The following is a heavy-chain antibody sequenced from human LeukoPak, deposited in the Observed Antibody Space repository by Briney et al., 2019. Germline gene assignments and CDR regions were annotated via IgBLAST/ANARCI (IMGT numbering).Heavy chain of an antibody. CDR3: AREEYGGVYFDY. V-gene: IGHV3-30-3*01. Sequence: PGRSLRLSCAASGFIFSNYAMHWVRQAPGKGLEWVAVMSYDGSNEYYAESVKGRFTISRDNSKNTLYLQMSSLRAEDTAVYSCAREEYGGVYFDYWGQGTLVTVSS. CDR2: MSYDGSNE. D-gene: IGHD4-23*01. CDR1: GFIFSNYA. J-gene: IGHJ4*02.